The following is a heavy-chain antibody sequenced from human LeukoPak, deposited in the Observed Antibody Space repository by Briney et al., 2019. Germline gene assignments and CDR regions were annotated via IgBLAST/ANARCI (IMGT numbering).Heavy chain of an antibody. CDR1: GSTFSDYY. D-gene: IGHD2-15*01. V-gene: IGHV3-11*01. CDR3: ARDSRRWSGGHLYYFDY. CDR2: ISSSASSI. J-gene: IGHJ4*02. Sequence: PGGSLRLSCAASGSTFSDYYMSWIRQSSGKGLEWVSSISSSASSIHYADSVKGRFTISRDNAKNSLYLQMNSLRAEDTAVYYCARDSRRWSGGHLYYFDYWGQGILVTVSS.